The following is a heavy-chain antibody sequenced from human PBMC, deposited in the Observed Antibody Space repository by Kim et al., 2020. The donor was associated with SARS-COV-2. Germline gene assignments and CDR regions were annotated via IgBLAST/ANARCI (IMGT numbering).Heavy chain of an antibody. V-gene: IGHV3-74*01. J-gene: IGHJ6*02. CDR1: GFTFSSYW. CDR3: ARDLPLRGRVPAAKHVKYYYYYYGMDV. D-gene: IGHD2-2*01. Sequence: GGSLRLSCAASGFTFSSYWMHCVRQAPGKGLVWVSRINSDGSSTSYADSVKGLFTISRDNAKNTLYLQMNSLRAEDTAVYYCARDLPLRGRVPAAKHVKYYYYYYGMDVWGQGTTVTVSS. CDR2: INSDGSST.